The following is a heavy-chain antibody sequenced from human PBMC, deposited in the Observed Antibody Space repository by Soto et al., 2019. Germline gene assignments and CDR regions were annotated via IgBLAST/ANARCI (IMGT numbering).Heavy chain of an antibody. J-gene: IGHJ3*02. Sequence: GGSLRLSCTASGFTFGDYAMSWFRQAPGKGLEWVSAIAGSGGSTYYADSVKGRFTISRDNSKNTLYLQMNSLRAEDTAVYYCAKVCFGELLDAFVIWGQATMVTVSS. D-gene: IGHD3-10*01. CDR3: AKVCFGELLDAFVI. CDR1: GFTFGDYA. V-gene: IGHV3-23*01. CDR2: IAGSGGST.